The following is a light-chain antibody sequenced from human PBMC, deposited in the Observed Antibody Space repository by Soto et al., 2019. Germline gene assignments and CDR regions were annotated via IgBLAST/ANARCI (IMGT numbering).Light chain of an antibody. CDR2: SNN. CDR1: SSNIGSNT. Sequence: QSVLTQPPSASGTPGQRVTISCSGSSSNIGSNTVNWYRQLPGTAPRLLIYSNNQRPSGAPDRFSGSKSGTSASLAISGLQSEDEADYYCAVWDDSLNGAVFGGGTKLTVL. V-gene: IGLV1-44*01. J-gene: IGLJ2*01. CDR3: AVWDDSLNGAV.